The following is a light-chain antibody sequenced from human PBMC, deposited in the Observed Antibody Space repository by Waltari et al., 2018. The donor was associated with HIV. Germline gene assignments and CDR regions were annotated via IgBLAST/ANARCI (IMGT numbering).Light chain of an antibody. Sequence: IVMTQSPATLPASPGARGFVSLRASQTIGINLAWYQQKPGQGPRLLIHGASTRASGIPGRFNGTGSGTEFTLTINSLQSEDFAFYYCQEYNSWPPRYTFGQGTKVEMK. CDR3: QEYNSWPPRYT. CDR2: GAS. V-gene: IGKV3-15*01. J-gene: IGKJ2*01. CDR1: QTIGIN.